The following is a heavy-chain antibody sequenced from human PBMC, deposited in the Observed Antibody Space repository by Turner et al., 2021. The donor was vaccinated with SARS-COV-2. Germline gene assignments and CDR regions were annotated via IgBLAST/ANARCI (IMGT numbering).Heavy chain of an antibody. CDR3: STDRSGGYYIGRDRFDY. J-gene: IGHJ4*02. CDR2: VKSKTDGGTT. Sequence: EVQLVESGGGLVKPGGSLRLSCVASGFTFSDVWMSWVRQAPGKGLEWVGRVKSKTDGGTTDYDAPVKGRFTISRDDSKNTLYLQMNSLKTEDTAVYYCSTDRSGGYYIGRDRFDYWGQGTLVTVSS. D-gene: IGHD3-22*01. V-gene: IGHV3-15*01. CDR1: GFTFSDVW.